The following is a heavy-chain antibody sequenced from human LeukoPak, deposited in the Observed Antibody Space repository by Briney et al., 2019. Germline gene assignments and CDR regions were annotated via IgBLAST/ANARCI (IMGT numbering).Heavy chain of an antibody. J-gene: IGHJ6*02. CDR1: GFTFRSYA. CDR2: ISSDGTNK. CDR3: GRDLPTLEHPGYYYGMDV. V-gene: IGHV3-30-3*01. D-gene: IGHD2-15*01. Sequence: GGSLRLSCVASGFTFRSYAMHWVRQAPGKGLEWVIVISSDGTNKYYADSVKGRLTVSRDNSKNTLYLQMNSLRDKDTAVYYCGRDLPTLEHPGYYYGMDVWGQGTTVTVSS.